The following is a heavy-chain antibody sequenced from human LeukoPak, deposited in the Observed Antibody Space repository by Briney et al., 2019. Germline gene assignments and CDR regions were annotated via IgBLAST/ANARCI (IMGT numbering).Heavy chain of an antibody. CDR3: ARGGGYSYGLIDY. CDR2: ISYDGSNK. D-gene: IGHD5-18*01. V-gene: IGHV3-30*03. CDR1: GFTFSNYG. Sequence: GGSLRLSCAASGFTFSNYGMHWVRQAPGKGLEWVTLISYDGSNKYYADSVKGRFTISRDNSKNTLYLQMNSLRAEDTAVYYCARGGGYSYGLIDYWGQGTLVTVSS. J-gene: IGHJ4*02.